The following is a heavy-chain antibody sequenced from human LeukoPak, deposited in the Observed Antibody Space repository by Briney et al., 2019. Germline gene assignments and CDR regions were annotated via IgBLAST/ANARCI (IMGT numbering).Heavy chain of an antibody. CDR1: GDSFSSNY. D-gene: IGHD4-17*01. V-gene: IGHV4-59*01. CDR3: ARDLVTVTKGFDI. CDR2: ISYIGTT. Sequence: PSETLSLTCALAGDSFSSNYSAWIRPPPGGGREWVGYISYIGTTDYYPYLKGRVTMSIDTSKSPVSLKLSSVTTADTAVYYCARDLVTVTKGFDIWGLGTMVSVSS. J-gene: IGHJ3*02.